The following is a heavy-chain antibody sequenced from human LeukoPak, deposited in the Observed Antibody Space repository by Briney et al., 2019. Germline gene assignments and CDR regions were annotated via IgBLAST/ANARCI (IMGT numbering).Heavy chain of an antibody. D-gene: IGHD3-3*01. J-gene: IGHJ4*02. CDR1: GYTFTGYY. CDR3: ARDFEFSSGSYNY. Sequence: VASVKVSCKASGYTFTGYYMHWVRQAPGQGLEWMGWINPNSGGTNYALKFQGRVTKTRDTSISTAYMELSRLRSDDTAVYYCARDFEFSSGSYNYWGQGTLVTVSS. CDR2: INPNSGGT. V-gene: IGHV1-2*02.